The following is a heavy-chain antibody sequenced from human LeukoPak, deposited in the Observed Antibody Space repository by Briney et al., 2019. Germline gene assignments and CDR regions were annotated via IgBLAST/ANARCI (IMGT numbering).Heavy chain of an antibody. V-gene: IGHV4-34*01. Sequence: SETLSLTCAVYGGSFSGYYWSWLRQPPGKGLEWIGEINHSGSTNYNPSLKSRVTISVDTSKNQFSLKLSSVTAADTAVYYCARAPLSSSWNYYYGMDVWGQGTTVTVSS. CDR3: ARAPLSSSWNYYYGMDV. CDR1: GGSFSGYY. D-gene: IGHD6-13*01. J-gene: IGHJ6*02. CDR2: INHSGST.